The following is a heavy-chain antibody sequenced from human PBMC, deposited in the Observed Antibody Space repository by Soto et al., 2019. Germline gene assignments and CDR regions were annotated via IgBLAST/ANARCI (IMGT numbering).Heavy chain of an antibody. V-gene: IGHV3-23*01. CDR1: GFTFSSYA. CDR3: AKVKTWTYLDF. J-gene: IGHJ4*02. D-gene: IGHD5-12*01. CDR2: ISGSGDRT. Sequence: PGGSLRLSCAASGFTFSSYAMSWVRQAPGKGLEWVSSISGSGDRTYYADSVKGRFIISRDNSKNTLYVQMNSLRAEDTAVYYCAKVKTWTYLDFWGQGSLVTVYS.